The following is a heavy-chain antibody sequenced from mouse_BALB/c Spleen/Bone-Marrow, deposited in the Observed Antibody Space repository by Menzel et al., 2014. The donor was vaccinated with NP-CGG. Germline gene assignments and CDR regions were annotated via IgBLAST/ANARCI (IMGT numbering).Heavy chain of an antibody. Sequence: VQLQQSGPGLVQPSQSLSITCTVSGFSLTSYGVHWVRQSPGKGLEWLGVIWSGGNTDYNAAFISRLSISKDNSKSQVFLKMNSLQANDTAIYYCARNLGDGYSFAYWGQGTLVTVSA. D-gene: IGHD2-3*01. CDR2: IWSGGNT. CDR3: ARNLGDGYSFAY. CDR1: GFSLTSYG. V-gene: IGHV2-2*02. J-gene: IGHJ3*01.